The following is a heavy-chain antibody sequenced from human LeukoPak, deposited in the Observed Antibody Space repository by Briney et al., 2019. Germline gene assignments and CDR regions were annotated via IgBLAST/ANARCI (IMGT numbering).Heavy chain of an antibody. CDR2: IYHSGST. Sequence: SETLSLTCTVSGYSISSGYYWGWIRQPPGKGLEWIGSIYHSGSTYYNPSLKSRVTISVDTSKNQFSLKLSSVTAADTAVYYCARAPRRLVGAPYFDYWGQGTLVTVSS. D-gene: IGHD1-26*01. CDR1: GYSISSGYY. V-gene: IGHV4-38-2*02. J-gene: IGHJ4*02. CDR3: ARAPRRLVGAPYFDY.